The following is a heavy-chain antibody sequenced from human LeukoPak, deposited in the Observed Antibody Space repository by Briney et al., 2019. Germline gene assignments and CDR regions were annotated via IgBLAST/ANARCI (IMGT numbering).Heavy chain of an antibody. Sequence: PSETLSLTCAVYGGSFSGYYWSWIRQPPGKGLEWIGEINHSGSTNYNPSLKSRVTISVDTSKNQLSLKLSSVTAADTAVYYCARESITMVRGVIRGDAFDIWGQGTMVTVSS. CDR1: GGSFSGYY. J-gene: IGHJ3*02. V-gene: IGHV4-34*01. CDR3: ARESITMVRGVIRGDAFDI. D-gene: IGHD3-10*01. CDR2: INHSGST.